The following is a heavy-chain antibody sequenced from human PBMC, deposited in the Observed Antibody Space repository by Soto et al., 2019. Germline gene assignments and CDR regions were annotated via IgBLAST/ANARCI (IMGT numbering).Heavy chain of an antibody. D-gene: IGHD3-16*02. Sequence: GGSLRLSCAASGFTFSNAWMNWVRQAPGKGLEWVGRIKSKTDGGTTDYAAPVKGRFTISRDNSKNTLYLQMNSLRAEDTAVYYCARDPDWGSYRYRRFSNYFDYWGQGTLVTVSS. CDR3: ARDPDWGSYRYRRFSNYFDY. CDR1: GFTFSNAW. CDR2: IKSKTDGGTT. J-gene: IGHJ4*02. V-gene: IGHV3-15*07.